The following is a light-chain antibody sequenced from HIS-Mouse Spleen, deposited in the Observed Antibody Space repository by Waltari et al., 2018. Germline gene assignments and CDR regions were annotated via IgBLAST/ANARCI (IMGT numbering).Light chain of an antibody. V-gene: IGLV2-14*03. CDR2: DVS. J-gene: IGLJ2*01. CDR3: SSYTSSSFNVV. CDR1: SSDVGGYNY. Sequence: QSALTQPASVSGSPGQSITISCTGTSSDVGGYNYVPWYQQHPGKAPKLMIYDVSNRPSGVSNRFSGSNSGNTASLTISGLQAEDEADYYCSSYTSSSFNVVFGGGTKLTVL.